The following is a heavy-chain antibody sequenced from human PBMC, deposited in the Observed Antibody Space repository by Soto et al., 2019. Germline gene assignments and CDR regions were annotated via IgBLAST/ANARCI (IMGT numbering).Heavy chain of an antibody. V-gene: IGHV1-69*02. CDR1: GGTFSSYT. Sequence: QVQLVQSGAEVKKPGSSVKVSCKASGGTFSSYTISWVRQAPGQGLEWMGRIIPILGIANYAQKLQGRVTITADKSTSTAYMELSSLRSEDTAVYYCARGSSDIVLIVYDGDDAFDIWGQGTMVTVSS. J-gene: IGHJ3*02. D-gene: IGHD2-8*01. CDR2: IIPILGIA. CDR3: ARGSSDIVLIVYDGDDAFDI.